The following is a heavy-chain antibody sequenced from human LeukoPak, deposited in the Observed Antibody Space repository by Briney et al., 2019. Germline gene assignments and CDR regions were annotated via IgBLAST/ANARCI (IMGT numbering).Heavy chain of an antibody. D-gene: IGHD6-19*01. J-gene: IGHJ4*02. V-gene: IGHV3-30-3*01. CDR2: ISYDGSNK. CDR3: ARGYSSGWYYFDY. Sequence: GGSLRLSCAASGFTFSSYAMHWVRQAPGKGLEWAAVISYDGSNKYYADSVKGRFTISRDNSKNTLYLQMNSLRAEDTAVYYCARGYSSGWYYFDYWGQGTLVTVSS. CDR1: GFTFSSYA.